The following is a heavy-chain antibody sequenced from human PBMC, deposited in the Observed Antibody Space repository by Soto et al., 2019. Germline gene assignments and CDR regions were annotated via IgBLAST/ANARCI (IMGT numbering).Heavy chain of an antibody. CDR1: GFTFSNYA. Sequence: EMQLLESGGGLVQQGGSLRLSCAASGFTFSNYAMSWVRQAPGTGLEWVSTLTAGGGDTYYAESVKGRFTISRDNSKNTLDMQMNSLRAEATALYYLAKKYSYDSGTYLYHFDCWGQGTLVTVSS. CDR2: LTAGGGDT. CDR3: AKKYSYDSGTYLYHFDC. J-gene: IGHJ4*02. V-gene: IGHV3-23*01. D-gene: IGHD3-10*01.